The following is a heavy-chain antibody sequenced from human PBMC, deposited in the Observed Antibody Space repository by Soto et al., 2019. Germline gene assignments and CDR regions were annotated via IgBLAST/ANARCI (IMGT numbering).Heavy chain of an antibody. CDR3: ARSQMATTGPYFDF. V-gene: IGHV4-31*03. CDR2: IHDSGSS. D-gene: IGHD1-1*01. Sequence: PSETLSLTCTVSGGSSSSGGYYWTWIRLHPVRGLEWIGYIHDSGSSFYRPSLKSRVTILLGTSKNQFSLNLRSVTAADTAVYYCARSQMATTGPYFDFWGHGTLVTVSS. J-gene: IGHJ4*01. CDR1: GGSSSSGGYY.